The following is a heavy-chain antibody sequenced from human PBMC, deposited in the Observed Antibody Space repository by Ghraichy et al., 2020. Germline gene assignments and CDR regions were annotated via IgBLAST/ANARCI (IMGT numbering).Heavy chain of an antibody. CDR3: ARGSTVVRFYYYDGMDV. V-gene: IGHV3-48*02. D-gene: IGHD4-23*01. Sequence: GGSLRLSCVGSGFSFSGYSMNWVRQSPGKGLEWISYITSSGRTISYADSVKGRFTISRDNAQNSLYLQMNSLRDEDTAVYYCARGSTVVRFYYYDGMDVWRQGTTVTVSS. CDR2: ITSSGRTI. J-gene: IGHJ6*02. CDR1: GFSFSGYS.